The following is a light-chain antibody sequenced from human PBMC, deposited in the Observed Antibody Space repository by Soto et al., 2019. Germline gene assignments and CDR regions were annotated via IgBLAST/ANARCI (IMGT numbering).Light chain of an antibody. V-gene: IGLV1-51*01. Sequence: QSVLTQPPSVSAAPGQKVTISCSGRSSNIGSNDVSWYRQLPATAPELLIYDNNNRPSGIPDRFSGSKSGTSATLAITGLQTGDEADYYCGTWDGSLIAAVFGGGTKVTVL. CDR1: SSNIGSND. CDR2: DNN. CDR3: GTWDGSLIAAV. J-gene: IGLJ3*02.